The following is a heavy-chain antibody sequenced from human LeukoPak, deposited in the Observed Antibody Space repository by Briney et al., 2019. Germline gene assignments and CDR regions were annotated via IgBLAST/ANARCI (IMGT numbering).Heavy chain of an antibody. CDR2: ISYDGSNK. J-gene: IGHJ4*02. V-gene: IGHV3-30*14. CDR3: ARAGYYHDNSGYYPPHF. Sequence: GRSLRLSCAASGFIFSGHVMHWVRQAPGKGLEWVSLISYDGSNKDYADSVKGRFTISRDTSKNTQYLQMNNLRAEDTAVYYCARAGYYHDNSGYYPPHFWGQGTLVTVSS. CDR1: GFIFSGHV. D-gene: IGHD3-22*01.